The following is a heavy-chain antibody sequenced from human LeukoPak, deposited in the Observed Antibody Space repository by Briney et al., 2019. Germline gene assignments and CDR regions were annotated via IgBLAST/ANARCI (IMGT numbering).Heavy chain of an antibody. CDR3: ARGWDYGDYLYYFDY. CDR1: GFTFSSYA. Sequence: GGSLRLSCAASGFTFSSYAMHWVRQAPGKGLEYVSAISSNGGSTYYANSVKGRFTISRDNSKNTLYLQMGSLRAEEMAVYYCARGWDYGDYLYYFDYWGQGTLVTVSS. J-gene: IGHJ4*02. D-gene: IGHD4-17*01. CDR2: ISSNGGST. V-gene: IGHV3-64*01.